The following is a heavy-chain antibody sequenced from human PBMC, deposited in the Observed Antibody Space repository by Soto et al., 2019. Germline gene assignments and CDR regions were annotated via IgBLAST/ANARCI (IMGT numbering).Heavy chain of an antibody. D-gene: IGHD2-15*01. Sequence: ASVKVSCKASGGTFSSYTISWVRQAPGQGLEWMGRIIPILGIANYAQKFQGRVTITADKSTSTAYMELSGLRSEDTAVYYCARGRPVVNPYNWFDPWGQGTLVTSPQ. CDR1: GGTFSSYT. V-gene: IGHV1-69*02. J-gene: IGHJ5*02. CDR3: ARGRPVVNPYNWFDP. CDR2: IIPILGIA.